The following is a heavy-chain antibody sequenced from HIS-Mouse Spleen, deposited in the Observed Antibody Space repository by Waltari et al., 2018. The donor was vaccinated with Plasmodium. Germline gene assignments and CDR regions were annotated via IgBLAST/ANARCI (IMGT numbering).Heavy chain of an antibody. Sequence: EVQLVESGGGLIQPGGSLRLSWAASGFTVRSNYMSWVRQAPGKGLEWVSVIYSGGSTYYADSVKGRFTISRDNSKNTLYLQMNSLRAEDTAVYYCARGMKSSSSAFDIWGQGTMVTVSS. V-gene: IGHV3-53*01. CDR2: IYSGGST. J-gene: IGHJ3*02. CDR3: ARGMKSSSSAFDI. D-gene: IGHD6-6*01. CDR1: GFTVRSNY.